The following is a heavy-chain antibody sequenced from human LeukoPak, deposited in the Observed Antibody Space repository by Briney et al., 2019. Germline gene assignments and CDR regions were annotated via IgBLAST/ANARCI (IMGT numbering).Heavy chain of an antibody. CDR2: ISGSGGST. J-gene: IGHJ4*02. D-gene: IGHD2-21*02. V-gene: IGHV3-23*01. CDR1: GFTFDDYG. Sequence: TGGSLRLSCAASGFTFDDYGMSWVRQAPGKGLEWVSAISGSGGSTYYADSVKGRFTISRDNSKNTLYLQMNSLRAEDTAVYYCAKDCDPTNPSYCGGDCHSCIDYWGQGTLVTVSS. CDR3: AKDCDPTNPSYCGGDCHSCIDY.